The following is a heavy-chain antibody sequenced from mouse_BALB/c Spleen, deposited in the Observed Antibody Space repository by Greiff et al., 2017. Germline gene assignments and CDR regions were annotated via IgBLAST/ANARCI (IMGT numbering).Heavy chain of an antibody. CDR3: ARGGYPWFAY. V-gene: IGHV5-6-5*01. J-gene: IGHJ3*01. CDR2: ISSGGST. CDR1: GFTFSSYA. D-gene: IGHD3-2*02. Sequence: EVKVEESGGGLVKPGGSLKLSCAASGFTFSSYAMSWVRQTPEKRLEWVASISSGGSTYYPDSVKGRFTISRDNARNILYLQMSSLRSEDTAMYYCARGGYPWFAYWGQGTLVTVSA.